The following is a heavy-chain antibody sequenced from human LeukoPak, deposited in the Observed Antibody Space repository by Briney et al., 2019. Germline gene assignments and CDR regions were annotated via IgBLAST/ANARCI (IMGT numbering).Heavy chain of an antibody. Sequence: GGSPRLSCAASGFTFSSYSMNWVRQAPGKGLELVSSISSSSSYIYYADSVKGRFTISRDNAKNSLYLQMNSLRAEDTAVYYCARNRDSSGYYLGPFDYWGQGTLVTVSS. CDR2: ISSSSSYI. J-gene: IGHJ4*02. D-gene: IGHD3-22*01. V-gene: IGHV3-21*01. CDR3: ARNRDSSGYYLGPFDY. CDR1: GFTFSSYS.